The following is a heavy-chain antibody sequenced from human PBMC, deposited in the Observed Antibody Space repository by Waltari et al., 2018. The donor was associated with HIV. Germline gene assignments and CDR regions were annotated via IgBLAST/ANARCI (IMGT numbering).Heavy chain of an antibody. J-gene: IGHJ3*01. CDR1: GLSSRDAW. V-gene: IGHV3-15*01. Sequence: EVQLVESGGDFVRPGGSLSLSCAASGLSSRDAWMSWVRQTPGKALEWIGTSKSEANGLTVEYAPALKRKFTISRDDSKEMCYLQMDNLRTDDTGIYFCTWDHKAVSDYWGHGTRVTVSS. CDR2: SKSEANGLTV. D-gene: IGHD1-26*01. CDR3: TWDHKAVSDY.